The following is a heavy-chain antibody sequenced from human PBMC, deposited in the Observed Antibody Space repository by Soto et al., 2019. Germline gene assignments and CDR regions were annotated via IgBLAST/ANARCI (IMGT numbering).Heavy chain of an antibody. CDR3: ARVSGYYYGMDV. CDR1: GFTFSTYT. D-gene: IGHD3-10*01. Sequence: PGGSLRLSCAASGFTFSTYTMNWVRQAPGKGLEWVSSITSSSGYIYYADSVKGRFTISRDNAENSLYLQMNSLRAEDTAVYYCARVSGYYYGMDVRGQGTTVTVSS. CDR2: ITSSSGYI. J-gene: IGHJ6*02. V-gene: IGHV3-21*01.